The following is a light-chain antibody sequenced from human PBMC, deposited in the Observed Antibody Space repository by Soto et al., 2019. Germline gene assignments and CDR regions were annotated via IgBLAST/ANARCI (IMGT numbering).Light chain of an antibody. CDR1: QSVSSK. CDR2: GAS. V-gene: IGKV3-20*01. J-gene: IGKJ5*01. CDR3: QQYGSSPIT. Sequence: EIVLTQSPGTLSLSAGERATPSCRASQSVSSKLAWYQQRPGQAPRLLIYGASSRATGIPDRFSGSGSGTDFTLTISRLEPEDFAVYYCQQYGSSPITFGQGTRLEIK.